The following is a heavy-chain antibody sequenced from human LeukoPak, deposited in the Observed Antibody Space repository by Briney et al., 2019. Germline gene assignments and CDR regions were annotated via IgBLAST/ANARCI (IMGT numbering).Heavy chain of an antibody. CDR1: GGSISSNSYY. CDR3: AGSTAGWFDP. CDR2: IYYSGST. V-gene: IGHV4-39*07. J-gene: IGHJ5*02. D-gene: IGHD4-17*01. Sequence: SETLSLTCTVSGGSISSNSYYWGWIRQPPGQGLEWIGSIYYSGSTYYNPSLKSRVTIAVDTSKNQFSLKLSSVTAADTAVYYCAGSTAGWFDPWGQGTLVTVSS.